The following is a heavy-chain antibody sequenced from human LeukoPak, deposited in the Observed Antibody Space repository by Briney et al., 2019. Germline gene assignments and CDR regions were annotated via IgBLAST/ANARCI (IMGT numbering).Heavy chain of an antibody. Sequence: SETLSLTCSVSGGSISSYYWNWIRQPPGKGLELIGYIYYSGRTNYNPSLKSRVTISVDTSKNQFSLKLTSVTAADTAVYYCVREWQGSGSYYLYGAYDIWGQGTMVTVSS. CDR2: IYYSGRT. J-gene: IGHJ3*02. CDR1: GGSISSYY. V-gene: IGHV4-59*01. CDR3: VREWQGSGSYYLYGAYDI. D-gene: IGHD3-10*01.